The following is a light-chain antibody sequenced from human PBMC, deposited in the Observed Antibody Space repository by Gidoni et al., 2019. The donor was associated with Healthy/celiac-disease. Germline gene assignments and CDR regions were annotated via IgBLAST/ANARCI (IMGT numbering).Light chain of an antibody. CDR1: QSVSSSY. CDR3: QQYGSSRTT. V-gene: IGKV3-20*01. Sequence: EIVLTQSPGTLSLSPGERATLSCRASQSVSSSYLAWYQQKPGQAPRLLIDGASSRVTGIPDRFSGSGSGTDFTLTISRLEPEDFAVYYCQQYGSSRTTFGQGTRLEIK. J-gene: IGKJ5*01. CDR2: GAS.